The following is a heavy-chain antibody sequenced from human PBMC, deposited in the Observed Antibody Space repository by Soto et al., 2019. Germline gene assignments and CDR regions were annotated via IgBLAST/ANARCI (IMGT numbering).Heavy chain of an antibody. D-gene: IGHD2-8*01. CDR3: ARGYATHLAPKF. V-gene: IGHV4-34*01. CDR2: INHLTTT. J-gene: IGHJ4*02. Sequence: PSVTLSLTCSVDGGSFSSYHWSWIRQTPGKGLEWIAEINHLTTTNYTPSLKSRFIISLDTPKNQFCLKLSSVTAADTAVYSCARGYATHLAPKFWGQRILVIVSS. CDR1: GGSFSSYH.